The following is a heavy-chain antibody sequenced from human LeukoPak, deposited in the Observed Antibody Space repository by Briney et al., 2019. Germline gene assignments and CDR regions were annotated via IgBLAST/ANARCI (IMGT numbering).Heavy chain of an antibody. J-gene: IGHJ4*02. D-gene: IGHD3-10*01. V-gene: IGHV3-9*01. Sequence: GRSLRLSCAASGFTFDDYAMHWVRQVPGKGLGWVSGISFNRAGVGHADSVKGRFTMSRDNAKNTLYLQMNSLRAEDTAVYYCARDPVSPSLRLWFGAYFDYWGQGTLATVSS. CDR2: ISFNRAGV. CDR1: GFTFDDYA. CDR3: ARDPVSPSLRLWFGAYFDY.